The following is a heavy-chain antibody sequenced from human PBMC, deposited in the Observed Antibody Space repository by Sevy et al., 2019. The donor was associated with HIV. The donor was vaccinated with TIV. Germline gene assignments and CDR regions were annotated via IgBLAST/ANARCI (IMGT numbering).Heavy chain of an antibody. D-gene: IGHD1-20*01. Sequence: GGSLRLSCAASGFTFSSFFMSWVRQAPGKGLEWVANIKQDGSEKYYVDSVKGRFTISRDNARNSVYLQMNSLRAEDTGVYYCARDLTAPYYYYGMHVWGQRTMVTVSS. CDR3: ARDLTAPYYYYGMHV. J-gene: IGHJ6*02. V-gene: IGHV3-7*01. CDR2: IKQDGSEK. CDR1: GFTFSSFF.